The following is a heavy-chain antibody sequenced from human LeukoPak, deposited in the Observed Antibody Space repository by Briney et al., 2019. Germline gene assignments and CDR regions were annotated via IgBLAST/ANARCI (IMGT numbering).Heavy chain of an antibody. Sequence: SETLSLTCAVYGGSFSGHSWAWIRQPPGKGLEWVGEINHSGSTNYNPSLKSRVTISVDTSKNHFSLKVSSVTAADTAVYYCARVDDYWGQGTLVT. CDR1: GGSFSGHS. CDR3: ARVDDY. CDR2: INHSGST. J-gene: IGHJ4*02. D-gene: IGHD3/OR15-3a*01. V-gene: IGHV4-34*01.